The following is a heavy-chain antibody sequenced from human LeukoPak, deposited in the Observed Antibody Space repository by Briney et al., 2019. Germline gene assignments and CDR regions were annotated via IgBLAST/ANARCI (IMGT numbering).Heavy chain of an antibody. Sequence: SETLSLTCAVYGGSFSGYYWSWIRQPPGKGLEWIGEINHSGSTNYNPSLKSRVTISVDTSKNQFSLKLSSVTAADTAVYYCARLAPYYYDSSGCLDYWGQGTLVTVSS. D-gene: IGHD3-22*01. CDR2: INHSGST. J-gene: IGHJ4*02. CDR3: ARLAPYYYDSSGCLDY. V-gene: IGHV4-34*01. CDR1: GGSFSGYY.